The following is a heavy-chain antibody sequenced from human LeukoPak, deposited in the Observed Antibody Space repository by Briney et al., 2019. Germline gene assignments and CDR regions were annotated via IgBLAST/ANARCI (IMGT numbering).Heavy chain of an antibody. J-gene: IGHJ4*02. V-gene: IGHV3-30*18. CDR1: GFTFSSYG. D-gene: IGHD4-23*01. CDR2: ISYDGSNK. Sequence: GGSLRLSCAAPGFTFSSYGMHWVRQAPGKGLEWVAVISYDGSNKYYADSVKGRFTISRDNSKNTLYLQMNSLRAEDTAVYYCAKGARYGGIPYYFDYWGQGTLVTVSS. CDR3: AKGARYGGIPYYFDY.